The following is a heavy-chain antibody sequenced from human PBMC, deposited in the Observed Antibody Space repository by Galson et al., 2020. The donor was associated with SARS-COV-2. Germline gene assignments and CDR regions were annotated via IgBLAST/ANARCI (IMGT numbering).Heavy chain of an antibody. CDR3: ARETDDHTSSWYDH. Sequence: QLGESLKISCAASGFTFSRSAMHWVRQAPGKGLEWVAIISYDGTTKYNSDSVKGRFTISRDNSKNTLYLQMNSLRPDDTAVYYCARETDDHTSSWYDHWGQGTLVTVSS. D-gene: IGHD6-13*01. V-gene: IGHV3-30*04. CDR2: ISYDGTTK. J-gene: IGHJ5*02. CDR1: GFTFSRSA.